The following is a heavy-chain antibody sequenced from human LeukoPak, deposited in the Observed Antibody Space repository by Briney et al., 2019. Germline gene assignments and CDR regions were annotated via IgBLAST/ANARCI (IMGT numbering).Heavy chain of an antibody. J-gene: IGHJ4*02. D-gene: IGHD3-22*01. CDR2: INHSGST. V-gene: IGHV4-39*07. CDR3: ARAWYYYDSSGYYPFDY. CDR1: GGSISSSGYY. Sequence: SETLSLTCTVSGGSISSSGYYWSWIRQPPGKGLEWIGEINHSGSTNYNPSLKSRVTISVDTSKNQFSLKLSSVTAADTAVYYCARAWYYYDSSGYYPFDYWGQGTLVTVSS.